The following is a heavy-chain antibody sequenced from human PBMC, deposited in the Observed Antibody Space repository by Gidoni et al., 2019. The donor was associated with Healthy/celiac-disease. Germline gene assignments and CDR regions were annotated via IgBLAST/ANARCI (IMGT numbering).Heavy chain of an antibody. CDR2: IYSGGST. CDR3: ARVDTGWGGAFDI. V-gene: IGHV3-53*02. Sequence: EVQLVETGGGLIQPGGSLGLSLPASGFTGSSNYRSWVRQAPGKGREGVSVIYSGGSTYYADSVKGRFTISRDNSKNTLYLQMNSLRAEDTAVYYCARVDTGWGGAFDIWGQGTMVTVSS. CDR1: GFTGSSNY. J-gene: IGHJ3*02. D-gene: IGHD5-18*01.